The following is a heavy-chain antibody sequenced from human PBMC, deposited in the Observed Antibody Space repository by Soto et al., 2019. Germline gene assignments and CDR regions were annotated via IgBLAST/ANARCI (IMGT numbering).Heavy chain of an antibody. V-gene: IGHV4-30-2*01. CDR3: ARAPAIDHWYFDL. CDR2: IYESGNT. D-gene: IGHD2-21*02. J-gene: IGHJ2*01. Sequence: QLQLQESGSGLVKPSQTLSLTCAVSGGSISSGGAISSNSYSWNWIRQPPGKGLEWIGSIYESGNTYYSPSLKSRVSISVDRSKNQFSLTLRSVTAADTAVYYCARAPAIDHWYFDLWGRGTLATGSS. CDR1: GGSISSGGAISSNSYS.